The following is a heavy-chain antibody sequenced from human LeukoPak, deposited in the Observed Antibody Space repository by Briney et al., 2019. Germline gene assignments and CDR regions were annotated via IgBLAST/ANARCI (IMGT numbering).Heavy chain of an antibody. D-gene: IGHD4-17*01. CDR2: IKEDGSDK. Sequence: GGSLRLSCIASGFTFTNYWMSWVRQAPGKGLEWVASIKEDGSDKRYVGAVEGRFTISRDNTKNSLYVQMSSLRAEDTAMYYCARLKDAVTIFDCWGQGILVTVSS. J-gene: IGHJ5*01. CDR1: GFTFTNYW. V-gene: IGHV3-7*01. CDR3: ARLKDAVTIFDC.